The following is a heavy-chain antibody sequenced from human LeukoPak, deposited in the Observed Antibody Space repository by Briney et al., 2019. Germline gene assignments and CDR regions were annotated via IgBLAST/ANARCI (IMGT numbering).Heavy chain of an antibody. CDR3: ATSYSSGRRPDY. J-gene: IGHJ4*02. Sequence: ASVKVSCKVSGYTLTELSMHWVRQAPGKGLEWMGGFDPEDGETIYAQKFQGRVTMTEDTSTDTAYMELSSLRSEDTAVYYCATSYSSGRRPDYWGQGTLVTVSS. D-gene: IGHD6-19*01. CDR2: FDPEDGET. V-gene: IGHV1-24*01. CDR1: GYTLTELS.